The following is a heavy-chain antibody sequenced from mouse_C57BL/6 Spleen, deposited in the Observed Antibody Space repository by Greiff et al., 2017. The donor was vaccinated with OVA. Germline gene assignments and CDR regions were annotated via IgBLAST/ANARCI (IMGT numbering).Heavy chain of an antibody. J-gene: IGHJ2*01. V-gene: IGHV1-59*01. CDR1: GYTFTSYW. CDR3: ARRGDEGYFDY. CDR2: IDPSDSYT. D-gene: IGHD3-3*01. Sequence: QVQLQQPGAELVRPGTSVKLSCKASGYTFTSYWMHWVKQRPGQGLEWIGVIDPSDSYTNYNQKFKGKATLTVDTSSSTAYMQLSSLTSVDSSVYYCARRGDEGYFDYWGQGTTLTVSS.